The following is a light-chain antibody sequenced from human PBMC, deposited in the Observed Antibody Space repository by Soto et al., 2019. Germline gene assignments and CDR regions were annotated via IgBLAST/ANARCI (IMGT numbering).Light chain of an antibody. CDR3: CSYTSTSTLL. J-gene: IGLJ2*01. V-gene: IGLV2-14*01. Sequence: QSALTQPASVSGSPGQSITISCTGTSSDVGGYNYVSWYQQHPDKAPKLMIYDVSNRPSGISNRFSGSKSGNTASLTISGLQAEDEADYYCCSYTSTSTLLFGGGTKLTVL. CDR1: SSDVGGYNY. CDR2: DVS.